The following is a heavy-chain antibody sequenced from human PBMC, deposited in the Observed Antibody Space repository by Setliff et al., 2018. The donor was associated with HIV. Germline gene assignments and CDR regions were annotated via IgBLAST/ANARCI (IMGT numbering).Heavy chain of an antibody. Sequence: SETLSLTCAVSGYSISSGYYWGWIRQPPGKGLEWIGSIYYDGRTFYKPSLKSRLTISVDTSKNQFSLSLNSVTAAATAVYFCARGGAVSADFDSWGQGTLVTVSS. CDR2: IYYDGRT. V-gene: IGHV4-38-2*01. J-gene: IGHJ5*01. CDR3: ARGGAVSADFDS. D-gene: IGHD3-16*01. CDR1: GYSISSGYY.